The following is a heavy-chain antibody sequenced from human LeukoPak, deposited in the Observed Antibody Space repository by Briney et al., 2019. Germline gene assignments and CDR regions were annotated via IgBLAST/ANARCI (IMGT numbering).Heavy chain of an antibody. Sequence: TSETLSLTCTVSGGSISSYYWSWIRQPPGKGLEWIGYIYYSGSPNYNPSLKSRVTISIDTSKNQFSLNLSSVTAADTAVYYCARGASGYSYGWGQGTLVTVSS. V-gene: IGHV4-59*01. CDR1: GGSISSYY. J-gene: IGHJ4*02. CDR2: IYYSGSP. D-gene: IGHD5-18*01. CDR3: ARGASGYSYG.